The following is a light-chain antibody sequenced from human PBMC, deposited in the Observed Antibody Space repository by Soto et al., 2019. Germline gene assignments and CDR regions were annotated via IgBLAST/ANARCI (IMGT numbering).Light chain of an antibody. V-gene: IGKV3-15*01. J-gene: IGKJ3*01. CDR3: QQYDDWPIT. CDR2: DAS. Sequence: EIVMTQSPATLSVSPGERATLSCRASQSINSRLAWFQQKPGQPPSLLIYDASTRATGIPARFSGSGSGTEFTLTISSLQSEDSAIYYCQQYDDWPITFGPGTKVDI. CDR1: QSINSR.